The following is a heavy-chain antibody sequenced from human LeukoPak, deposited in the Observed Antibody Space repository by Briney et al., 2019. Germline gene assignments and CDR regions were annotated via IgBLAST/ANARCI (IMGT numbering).Heavy chain of an antibody. Sequence: GASVKVSCKASGYTFTSYGISWVRQAPGQGLEWMGWISAYNGNTNYAQKLQGRVTMTTDTSTGTAYMELRSLRSDDTAVYYCARDIAVDGDYVIPPFDYWGQGTLVTVSS. D-gene: IGHD4-17*01. CDR2: ISAYNGNT. CDR1: GYTFTSYG. CDR3: ARDIAVDGDYVIPPFDY. J-gene: IGHJ4*02. V-gene: IGHV1-18*01.